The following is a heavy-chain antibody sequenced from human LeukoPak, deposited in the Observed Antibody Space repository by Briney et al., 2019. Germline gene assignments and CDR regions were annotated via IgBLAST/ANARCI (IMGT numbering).Heavy chain of an antibody. D-gene: IGHD3-10*01. CDR3: ARHYGSGSYPLDY. V-gene: IGHV4-59*08. Sequence: SETLSLTCTVSGASISSYYWSWIRQPPGQGLEYIGYIHYSGSTNYNPSLKSRITMSVDTSKNQFSLNLRSVTAADTAVYYCARHYGSGSYPLDYWGQGTLVTVSS. CDR2: IHYSGST. J-gene: IGHJ4*02. CDR1: GASISSYY.